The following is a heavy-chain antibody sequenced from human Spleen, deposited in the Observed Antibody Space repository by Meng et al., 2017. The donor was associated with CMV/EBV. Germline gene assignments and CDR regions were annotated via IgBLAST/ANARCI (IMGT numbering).Heavy chain of an antibody. CDR2: IYYSGST. V-gene: IGHV4-59*01. CDR1: GGSISSYY. J-gene: IGHJ4*02. CDR3: ARARDGYTLDY. Sequence: SETLSLTCTASGGSISSYYWSWIRQPPGKGLEWIGYIYYSGSTNYNPSLKSRVTISVDTSKNQFSLKLSSVTAADTALYYCARARDGYTLDYWGQGTLVTVSS. D-gene: IGHD5-24*01.